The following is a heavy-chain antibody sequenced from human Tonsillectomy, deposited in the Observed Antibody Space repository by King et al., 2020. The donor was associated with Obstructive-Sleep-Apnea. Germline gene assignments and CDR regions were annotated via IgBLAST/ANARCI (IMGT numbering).Heavy chain of an antibody. Sequence: QLQESGPGLVKPSETLSLTCTVSGGSISGYYWSWIRQPPGKGLEWIGYISYTGSTNYNPSLKSRVTISVDTSKNQFSLKLRSVTAADTAVYYCARVGRPYFYYYGMDVWGQGTTVTVSS. CDR1: GGSISGYY. CDR3: ARVGRPYFYYYGMDV. J-gene: IGHJ6*02. D-gene: IGHD3-10*01. V-gene: IGHV4-59*01. CDR2: ISYTGST.